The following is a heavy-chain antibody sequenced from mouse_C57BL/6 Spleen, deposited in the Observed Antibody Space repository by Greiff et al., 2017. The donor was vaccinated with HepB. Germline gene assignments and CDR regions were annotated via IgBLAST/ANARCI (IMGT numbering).Heavy chain of an antibody. Sequence: VQLQQSGAELVMPGASVKLSCKASGYTFTSYWMHWVKQRPGQGLEWIGEIDPSDSYTNYNQKFKGKSTLTVDKSSSTAYMQLSSLTSEDSAVYYCARKPYYGSRTGYFDVWGTGTTVTVSS. CDR1: GYTFTSYW. V-gene: IGHV1-69*01. CDR3: ARKPYYGSRTGYFDV. D-gene: IGHD1-1*01. J-gene: IGHJ1*03. CDR2: IDPSDSYT.